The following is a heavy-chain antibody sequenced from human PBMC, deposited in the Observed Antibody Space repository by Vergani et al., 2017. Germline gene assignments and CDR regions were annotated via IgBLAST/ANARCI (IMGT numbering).Heavy chain of an antibody. D-gene: IGHD3-22*01. Sequence: EVQLVESGGGLVQPGGSLKLSCAASGFTFSGSAMHWVRQASGKGLEWVGRIRSKANSYATAYAASVKGRFTISRDDSKNTAYLQMNSLKPEDTAVYYCTRHSDYDSSGYYPYYYYGMDVWGQGTTVTVSS. CDR1: GFTFSGSA. J-gene: IGHJ6*02. V-gene: IGHV3-73*02. CDR2: IRSKANSYAT. CDR3: TRHSDYDSSGYYPYYYYGMDV.